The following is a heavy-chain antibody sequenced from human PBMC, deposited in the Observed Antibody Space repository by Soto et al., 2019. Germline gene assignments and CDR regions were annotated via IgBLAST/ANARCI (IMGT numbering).Heavy chain of an antibody. CDR2: ISNDGNRQ. J-gene: IGHJ4*02. V-gene: IGHV3-30-3*01. D-gene: IGHD6-19*01. CDR3: ARRSSGWYFDY. CDR1: GFSFSSQA. Sequence: PGGSLRLSCAASGFSFSSQAMHWVRQAPGKGLEWVAAISNDGNRQLYADSVKGRFTISRDNSKNTLYLQMNSLRAEDTAVYYCARRSSGWYFDYWGQGTLVTVSS.